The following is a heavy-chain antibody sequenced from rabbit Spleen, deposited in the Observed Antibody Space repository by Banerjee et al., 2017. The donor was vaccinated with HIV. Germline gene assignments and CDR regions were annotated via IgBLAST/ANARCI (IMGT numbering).Heavy chain of an antibody. D-gene: IGHD8-1*01. CDR1: GFSLTSGYD. J-gene: IGHJ6*01. V-gene: IGHV1S40*01. CDR2: AYAGGSGST. CDR3: ARDSGTSFSTYGMDL. Sequence: QTLEESGGDLAKPGASLKLNCNATGFSLTSGYDMCWVRQAPGKGLEWVACAYAGGSGSTYSATWANGRFTISKTSTTVTLQMTSLTAADTATYFCARDSGTSFSTYGMDLWGQGTLVTVS.